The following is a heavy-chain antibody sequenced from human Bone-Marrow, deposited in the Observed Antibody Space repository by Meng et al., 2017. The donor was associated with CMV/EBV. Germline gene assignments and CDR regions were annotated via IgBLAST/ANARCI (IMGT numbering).Heavy chain of an antibody. D-gene: IGHD1-26*01. CDR2: INHSGST. Sequence: SEPLSLTCAVYGGSFSGYYWSWIRQPPGKGLEWIGEINHSGSTNYNPALKSRVTISVDTSKNQFSLKLSSVTAADTAVYYCARELAGATLYWGQGTLVTVSS. V-gene: IGHV4-34*01. J-gene: IGHJ4*02. CDR1: GGSFSGYY. CDR3: ARELAGATLY.